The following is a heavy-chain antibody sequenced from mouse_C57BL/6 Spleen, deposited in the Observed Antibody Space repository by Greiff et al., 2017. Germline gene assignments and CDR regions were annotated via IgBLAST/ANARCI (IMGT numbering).Heavy chain of an antibody. CDR1: GFNFKNSY. J-gene: IGHJ4*01. Sequence: VQLQQSVAELVRPGASVKLSCTASGFNFKNSYMHWVKQRPEQGLEWIGRIDPANGNTKYAPKFQGKATITADTSSNTAYLQLSSLTSEDTAIYYCGRALSTTGAMDYWGQGTSVTVSS. V-gene: IGHV14-3*01. CDR2: IDPANGNT. CDR3: GRALSTTGAMDY. D-gene: IGHD2-12*01.